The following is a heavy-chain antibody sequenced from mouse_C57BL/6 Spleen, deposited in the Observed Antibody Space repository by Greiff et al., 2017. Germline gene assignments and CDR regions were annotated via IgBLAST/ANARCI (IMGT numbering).Heavy chain of an antibody. CDR3: SRLLDYYGSSYFDY. V-gene: IGHV1-80*01. Sequence: QVQLQQSGAELVKPGASVKISCKASGYAFSSYWMNWVKQRPGKGLEWIGQIYPGDGDTNYNGKLKGKATLTADKSYSTAYMQLSSMTSEGSAVYVCSRLLDYYGSSYFDYWGQGTTLTVSS. J-gene: IGHJ2*01. CDR1: GYAFSSYW. CDR2: IYPGDGDT. D-gene: IGHD1-1*01.